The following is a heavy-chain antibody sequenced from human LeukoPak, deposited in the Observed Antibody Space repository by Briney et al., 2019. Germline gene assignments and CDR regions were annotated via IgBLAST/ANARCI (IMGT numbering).Heavy chain of an antibody. CDR3: ARWDTAMVRDY. CDR2: IIPTLGIA. D-gene: IGHD5-18*01. J-gene: IGHJ4*02. V-gene: IGHV1-69*04. Sequence: SVKVSCKASGGTFSSYAISWVRQAPGQGLEWMGRIIPTLGIANYAQKFQGRVTITADKSTSTAYMELSSLRSEDTAVYYCARWDTAMVRDYWGQGTLVTVSS. CDR1: GGTFSSYA.